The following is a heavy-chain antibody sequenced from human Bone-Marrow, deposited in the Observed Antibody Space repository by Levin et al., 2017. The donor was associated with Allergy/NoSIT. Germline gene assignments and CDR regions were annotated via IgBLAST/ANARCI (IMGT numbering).Heavy chain of an antibody. V-gene: IGHV3-21*01. Sequence: PGGSLRLSCAASGFAFSTYNMDWVRQAPGKGLEWVSSIYSDSSYIFYADSVKGRFTISRDNAKNSLVLHMDSLRADDTAVYYCARGTAYSSTHFDYWGQGILVTVSS. CDR3: ARGTAYSSTHFDY. CDR2: IYSDSSYI. D-gene: IGHD6-13*01. J-gene: IGHJ4*02. CDR1: GFAFSTYN.